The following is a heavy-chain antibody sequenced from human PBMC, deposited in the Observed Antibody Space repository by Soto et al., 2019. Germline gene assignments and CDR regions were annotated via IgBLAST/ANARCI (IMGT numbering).Heavy chain of an antibody. CDR1: GFTFSSYG. V-gene: IGHV3-33*08. CDR3: ARDAMRGDIVVVPAARTSAHMDV. CDR2: IWYDGSNK. J-gene: IGHJ6*03. D-gene: IGHD2-2*01. Sequence: GGSLRLSCAASGFTFSSYGMHWVRQAPGKGLEWVAVIWYDGSNKYYADSVKDRFTISRDNSKNTLYLQMNSLRAEDTAVYYCARDAMRGDIVVVPAARTSAHMDVWGKGTTVTVSS.